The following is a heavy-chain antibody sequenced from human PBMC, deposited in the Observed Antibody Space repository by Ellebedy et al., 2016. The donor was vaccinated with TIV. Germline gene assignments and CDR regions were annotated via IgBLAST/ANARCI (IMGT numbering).Heavy chain of an antibody. CDR2: ISSSRSYI. D-gene: IGHD1-26*01. CDR1: GFTFSNYS. Sequence: GESLKISCAASGFTFSNYSMNWVRPAPGKGLEWVSSISSSRSYIYYADSVKGRFTISRDNAKNSLYLQMNSLRDEDTDVYYWTLLLKNAAAMNVWGQGTTVTVSS. CDR3: TLLLKNAAAMNV. J-gene: IGHJ6*02. V-gene: IGHV3-21*01.